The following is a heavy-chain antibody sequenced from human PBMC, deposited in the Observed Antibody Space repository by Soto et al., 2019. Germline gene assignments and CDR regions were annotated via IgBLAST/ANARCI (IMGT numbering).Heavy chain of an antibody. Sequence: SQTMSLTRPVSGGSISSSSYYWGWIRQPPGKGLEWIGSIYYSGSTYYNPSLKSRVTISVDTSKNQFSLKLSSVTAADTAVYYCESSGGSYLAFDYWGQGTLVTVSS. CDR2: IYYSGST. V-gene: IGHV4-39*01. D-gene: IGHD1-26*01. J-gene: IGHJ4*02. CDR1: GGSISSSSYY. CDR3: ESSGGSYLAFDY.